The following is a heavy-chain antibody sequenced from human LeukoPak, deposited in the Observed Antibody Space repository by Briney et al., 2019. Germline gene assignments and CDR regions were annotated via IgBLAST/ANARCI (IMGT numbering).Heavy chain of an antibody. CDR1: GFTFSSYA. V-gene: IGHV3-30-3*01. Sequence: TGGSLRLSCAASGFTFSSYAIHWVRQAPGKGLEWVAVISYDGSNKYYADSVKGRFTISRDNSKNTLYLQMNSLRAEDTAVYYCARDPGAFEYSSRGSFGYWGQGTLVTVSS. CDR3: ARDPGAFEYSSRGSFGY. J-gene: IGHJ4*02. D-gene: IGHD6-6*01. CDR2: ISYDGSNK.